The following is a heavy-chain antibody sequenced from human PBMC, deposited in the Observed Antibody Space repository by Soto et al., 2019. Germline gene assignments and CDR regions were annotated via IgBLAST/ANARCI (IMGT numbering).Heavy chain of an antibody. J-gene: IGHJ5*02. D-gene: IGHD3-9*01. CDR3: ARDRNDLSTGYSAIGGFDP. CDR1: GFTFSSYP. CDR2: ISYDGSNK. V-gene: IGHV3-30*14. Sequence: GRSPTLSCAASGFTFSSYPMHWVCQAPGKGLEWVAVISYDGSNKYYADSVKGRFTVSRDRATNTVFLQMNSLRGDDSAIYYCARDRNDLSTGYSAIGGFDPWGQGTQVTLSS.